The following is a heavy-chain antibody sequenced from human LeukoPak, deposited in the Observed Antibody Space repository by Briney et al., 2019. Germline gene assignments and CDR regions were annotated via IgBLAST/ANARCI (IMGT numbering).Heavy chain of an antibody. CDR2: IYYSGST. CDR1: GGSISSGDYY. CDR3: AREAKQGYCSSTSCYQTPGVWLDP. J-gene: IGHJ5*02. V-gene: IGHV4-30-4*08. Sequence: PSQTLSLTCTVSGGSISSGDYYWSWIRQPPGKGLEWIGYIYYSGSTYYNPSLKSRVTISVDTSKNQFSLKLSSVTAADTAVYYCAREAKQGYCSSTSCYQTPGVWLDPWGQGTLVTVSS. D-gene: IGHD2-2*01.